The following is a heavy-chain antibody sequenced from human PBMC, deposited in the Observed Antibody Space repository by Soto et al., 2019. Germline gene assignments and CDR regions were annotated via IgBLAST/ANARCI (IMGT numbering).Heavy chain of an antibody. CDR3: ARDRPTAGIRAADYSSAVDV. CDR2: ISSYNGNT. Sequence: QVQLVQSGAEVKKPGASVKVSCKASGYTFTSYGISWVRQAPGQGLEWMGWISSYNGNTKYAQKLQGRVTMTTDTPTSTVYTEPGTLRSYAKVVYCCARDRPTAGIRAADYSSAVDVWGQGTTVTVSS. D-gene: IGHD2-2*01. J-gene: IGHJ6*02. V-gene: IGHV1-18*01. CDR1: GYTFTSYG.